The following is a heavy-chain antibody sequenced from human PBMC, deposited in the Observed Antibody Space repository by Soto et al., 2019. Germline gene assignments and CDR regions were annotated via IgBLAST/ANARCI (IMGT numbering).Heavy chain of an antibody. Sequence: EVQMLESGGYLVQPGGSLRVSCASGFTFSHYTMAWVRQAPGKGLEWVSGFSRSNGVAYYADSVKGRFTISRDNSKNTVFLQMNRQRAEDTAVYYCANGGLHGSIDGGLSYFHHWDQGTLVTVSS. D-gene: IGHD2-15*01. CDR2: FSRSNGVA. CDR1: GFTFSHYT. V-gene: IGHV3-23*01. CDR3: ANGGLHGSIDGGLSYFHH. J-gene: IGHJ4*02.